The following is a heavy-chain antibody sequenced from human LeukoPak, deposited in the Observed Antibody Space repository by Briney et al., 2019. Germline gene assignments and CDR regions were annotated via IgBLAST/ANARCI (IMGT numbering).Heavy chain of an antibody. CDR3: ARDFSHRYYYDSSGYYVLFNY. J-gene: IGHJ4*02. Sequence: GASVKVSCKASGYIFTSYGISWVRQAPGQGLEWMGWISAYNGNTNYAQELQGRVTMTTDTSTSTAYMELRSLRSDDTAVYYCARDFSHRYYYDSSGYYVLFNYWGQGTLVTVSS. CDR1: GYIFTSYG. V-gene: IGHV1-18*01. D-gene: IGHD3-22*01. CDR2: ISAYNGNT.